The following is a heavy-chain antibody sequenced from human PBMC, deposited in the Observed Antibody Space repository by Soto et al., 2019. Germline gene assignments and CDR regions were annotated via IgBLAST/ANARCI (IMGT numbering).Heavy chain of an antibody. CDR1: GGSISSYY. Sequence: SETLSLTCTVSGGSISSYYWSWIRQPPGKGLEWIGYIYYSGSTNYNPSLKSRVTISVDTSKNQFSLKLSSVTAADTAVYYCALANGSIGGDYGDYVGAFDIWGQGTMVTVSS. CDR3: ALANGSIGGDYGDYVGAFDI. D-gene: IGHD4-17*01. CDR2: IYYSGST. J-gene: IGHJ3*02. V-gene: IGHV4-59*08.